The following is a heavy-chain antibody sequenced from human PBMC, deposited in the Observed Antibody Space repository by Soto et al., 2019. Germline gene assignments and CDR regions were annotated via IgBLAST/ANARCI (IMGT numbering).Heavy chain of an antibody. Sequence: GGSLRLSCAASGFTFSSYAMSWVRQAPGKGLEWVSAISGSGGSTYYADSVKGRFTISSDNSKNTLYLQMNSLRAEDTAVYYCGKDYAAAGRGYWFDHWRQGTLVTVSS. CDR2: ISGSGGST. V-gene: IGHV3-23*01. CDR1: GFTFSSYA. CDR3: GKDYAAAGRGYWFDH. D-gene: IGHD6-13*01. J-gene: IGHJ5*02.